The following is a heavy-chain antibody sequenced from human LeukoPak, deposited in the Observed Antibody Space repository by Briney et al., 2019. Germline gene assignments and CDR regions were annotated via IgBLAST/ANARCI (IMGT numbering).Heavy chain of an antibody. CDR2: IYYSGNT. J-gene: IGHJ4*02. D-gene: IGHD5-24*01. V-gene: IGHV4-59*08. CDR3: VRHHRQHMATCFDY. Sequence: PSETLSLTCTVAGGSICSYYWSWIRQSPGKGLEWIGHIYYSGNTNYNPSLKSRVTISVDTSKNQFSLKLSSVTAADTAVYYCVRHHRQHMATCFDYWGEGTLVTVSS. CDR1: GGSICSYY.